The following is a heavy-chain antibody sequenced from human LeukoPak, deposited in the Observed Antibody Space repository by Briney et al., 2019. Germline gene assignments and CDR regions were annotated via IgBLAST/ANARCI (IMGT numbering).Heavy chain of an antibody. CDR2: IYPGDSDT. Sequence: GESLKISCKSSGYSFTSYWIGWVRQMPGKGLEWMGIIYPGDSDTRYSPSFQGQVTISADKSISTAYLQWSSLKASDTAMYYCARLNGYNPYYYYYMDVWGKGTTVTVSS. CDR3: ARLNGYNPYYYYYMDV. D-gene: IGHD5-24*01. J-gene: IGHJ6*03. V-gene: IGHV5-51*01. CDR1: GYSFTSYW.